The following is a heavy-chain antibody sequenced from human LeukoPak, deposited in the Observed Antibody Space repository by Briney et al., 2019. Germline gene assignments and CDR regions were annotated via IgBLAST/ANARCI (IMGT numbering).Heavy chain of an antibody. CDR3: ARVLDYDSSGYYQFDY. V-gene: IGHV4-39*07. Sequence: SETLSLTCTVSGGSISSSSYCWGWIRQPPGKGLEWIGSIYYSGSTYYNPSLKSRVTISVDTSKNQFSLKLSSVTAADTAVYYCARVLDYDSSGYYQFDYWGQGTLVTVSS. CDR2: IYYSGST. CDR1: GGSISSSSYC. D-gene: IGHD3-22*01. J-gene: IGHJ4*02.